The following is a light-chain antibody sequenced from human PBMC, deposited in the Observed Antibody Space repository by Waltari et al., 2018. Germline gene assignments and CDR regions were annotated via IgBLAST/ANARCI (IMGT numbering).Light chain of an antibody. CDR1: SSDVGSYNF. CDR3: CSYTDGNTLV. V-gene: IGLV2-23*02. CDR2: KVS. J-gene: IGLJ2*01. Sequence: QSALTQPASVSGSPGQSITISCTGTSSDVGSYNFVSWYQQHPDKAPKLIIYKVSELPSGVSNRCSGSKSDNTASLTISGLQAEDEAHYYCCSYTDGNTLVFGGGTKLTVL.